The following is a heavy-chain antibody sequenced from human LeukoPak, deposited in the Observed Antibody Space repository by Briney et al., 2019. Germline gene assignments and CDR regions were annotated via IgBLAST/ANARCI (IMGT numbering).Heavy chain of an antibody. CDR3: ARGTAMVLAPADY. Sequence: PGGSLRLSCAASGFTFSSYWMSWVRQAPGKGLEWVANIKQDGSEKYYVDSVKGRFTISRDNAKNSLYLQMNSLRAEDTAVYYCARGTAMVLAPADYWGQGTLVTVSS. J-gene: IGHJ4*02. D-gene: IGHD3-10*01. V-gene: IGHV3-7*04. CDR2: IKQDGSEK. CDR1: GFTFSSYW.